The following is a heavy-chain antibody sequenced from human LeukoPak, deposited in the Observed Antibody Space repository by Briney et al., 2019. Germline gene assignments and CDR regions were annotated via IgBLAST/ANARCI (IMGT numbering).Heavy chain of an antibody. D-gene: IGHD6-13*01. J-gene: IGHJ4*02. CDR1: GYTFTGYY. CDR3: ARPYSSSWYYFDY. V-gene: IGHV1-2*02. CDR2: VNPNSGGT. Sequence: ASVKVSCKASGYTFTGYYMHWMRQAPGQGLEWMGWVNPNSGGTNYAQKFQGRVTMTRDTSISTAYMELSRLRSDDTAVYYCARPYSSSWYYFDYWGQGTLVTVSS.